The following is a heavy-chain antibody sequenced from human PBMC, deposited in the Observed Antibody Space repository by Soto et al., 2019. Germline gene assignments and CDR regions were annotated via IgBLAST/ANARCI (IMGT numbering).Heavy chain of an antibody. CDR1: GYTFTSYA. CDR2: INAGNGNT. D-gene: IGHD6-13*01. CDR3: ARVKGIAAAGPRGFWFDP. V-gene: IGHV1-3*01. Sequence: ASVKVSCKASGYTFTSYAMHWVRQAPGQRLEWMGWINAGNGNTKYSQKLQGRVTITRDTSASTAYMELSSLRSEDTAVYYCARVKGIAAAGPRGFWFDPWGQGTLVTVSS. J-gene: IGHJ5*02.